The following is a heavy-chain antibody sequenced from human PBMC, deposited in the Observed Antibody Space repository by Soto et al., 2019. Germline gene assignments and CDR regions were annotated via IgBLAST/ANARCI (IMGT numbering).Heavy chain of an antibody. Sequence: EVQLLDSGGGLVQPGGSLRLSCAASGFTFSSYAMNWVRQAPGKGLEWVSVISGSGDSTYYADSVKGRFTISSDNSKNTLYLQMNSLRTEDTAVYYCARSGPGTYFDYWGQGTLVTVSS. CDR1: GFTFSSYA. V-gene: IGHV3-23*01. D-gene: IGHD3-3*01. CDR2: ISGSGDST. J-gene: IGHJ4*02. CDR3: ARSGPGTYFDY.